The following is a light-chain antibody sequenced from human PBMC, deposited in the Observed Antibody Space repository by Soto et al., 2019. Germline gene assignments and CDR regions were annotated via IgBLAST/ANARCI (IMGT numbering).Light chain of an antibody. J-gene: IGLJ1*01. CDR2: DDN. CDR1: SSNIGGNS. CDR3: GSWDSSLSAYV. V-gene: IGLV1-51*01. Sequence: QSVLTQPPSVSAAPGQKVTISCSGSSSNIGGNSVSWYQQLPGTAPKLLIYDDNKRPSGIPDRFSGSKSGTSATPGITGFQAGDEADYYCGSWDSSLSAYVFGTGNKVTVL.